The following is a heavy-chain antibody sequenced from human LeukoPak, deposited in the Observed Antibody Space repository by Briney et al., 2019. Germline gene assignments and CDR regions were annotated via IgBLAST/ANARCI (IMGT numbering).Heavy chain of an antibody. V-gene: IGHV5-10-1*01. J-gene: IGHJ4*02. CDR2: IDPSDSYT. D-gene: IGHD2-2*01. CDR3: LLKGYCSSTSCYPFDY. Sequence: GESLKISCKGSGYSFTSYWISWVRQMPGKGLEWMGRIDPSDSYTNYSPSFQGHVIISADKSISTAYLQWSSLKASDTAMYYCLLKGYCSSTSCYPFDYWGQGTLVTVSS. CDR1: GYSFTSYW.